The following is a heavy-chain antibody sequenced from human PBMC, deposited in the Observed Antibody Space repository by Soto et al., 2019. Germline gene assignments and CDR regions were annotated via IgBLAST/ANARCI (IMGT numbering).Heavy chain of an antibody. V-gene: IGHV3-53*01. CDR2: IYSGGST. D-gene: IGHD2-15*01. CDR3: ARDPYCSGGSCYDY. CDR1: GFTFSSCA. Sequence: GGSLRLSCAASGFTFSSCAMSWVRQAPGKGLEWVSVIYSGGSTYYADSVKGRFTISRDNSKNTLYLQMNSLRAEDTAVYYCARDPYCSGGSCYDYWGQGTLVTVSS. J-gene: IGHJ4*02.